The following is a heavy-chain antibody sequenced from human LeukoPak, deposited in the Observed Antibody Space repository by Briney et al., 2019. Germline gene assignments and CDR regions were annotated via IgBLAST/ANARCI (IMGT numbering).Heavy chain of an antibody. D-gene: IGHD6-19*01. J-gene: IGHJ6*03. CDR1: GYTFTSYA. Sequence: GASEKVSCKASGYTFTSYAMNWVRQAPGQGLEWMGWINANTGNPTYAQGFTGRFIFSLDTSVSTAYLQISSLKAEDSAIYYCARTIAVAGYMDVWGKGTTVTISS. CDR3: ARTIAVAGYMDV. CDR2: INANTGNP. V-gene: IGHV7-4-1*02.